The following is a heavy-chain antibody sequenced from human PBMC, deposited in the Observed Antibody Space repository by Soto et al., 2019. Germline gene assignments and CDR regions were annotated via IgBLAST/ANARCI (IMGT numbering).Heavy chain of an antibody. V-gene: IGHV1-46*01. D-gene: IGHD4-17*01. J-gene: IGHJ6*02. CDR2: IKPSGGST. CDR1: GYTFTSYY. Sequence: ASVKVSCKASGYTFTSYYMHWVRQAPGQGLEWIGIIKPSGGSTSYAQKFQGRVTMTRDTSTSTVYMELTSLRSEDTPVDCCAGVRKGSTVDYYNSGIDVGGQGTTVTVPS. CDR3: AGVRKGSTVDYYNSGIDV.